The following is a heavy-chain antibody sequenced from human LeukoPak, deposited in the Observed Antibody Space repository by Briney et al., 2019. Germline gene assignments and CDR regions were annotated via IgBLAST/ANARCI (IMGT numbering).Heavy chain of an antibody. V-gene: IGHV3-7*01. CDR2: IKEDGSLK. Sequence: GGSLRLSCAVSGFTFSNSWMSWVRQSPERGLEWVANIKEDGSLKHYVGAVRGRFTISRDNAKNSLYLYMTNLRAEDTAVYFCARGPRAAADDYWGQGTLVTVSS. CDR3: ARGPRAAADDY. J-gene: IGHJ4*02. D-gene: IGHD6-13*01. CDR1: GFTFSNSW.